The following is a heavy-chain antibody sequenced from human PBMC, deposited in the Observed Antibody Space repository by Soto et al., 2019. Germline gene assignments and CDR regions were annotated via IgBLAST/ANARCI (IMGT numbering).Heavy chain of an antibody. Sequence: SVKVSCKASGGTFSNYAISWVRQAPGQGLEWMGVLIPILGPPNYAPNFQGRVTITADKSKSTVYMELSSLRSEDTAVYYCAREGELLDYGMDVWGQGTRVTVSS. CDR2: LIPILGPP. J-gene: IGHJ6*02. D-gene: IGHD3-10*01. V-gene: IGHV1-69*06. CDR3: AREGELLDYGMDV. CDR1: GGTFSNYA.